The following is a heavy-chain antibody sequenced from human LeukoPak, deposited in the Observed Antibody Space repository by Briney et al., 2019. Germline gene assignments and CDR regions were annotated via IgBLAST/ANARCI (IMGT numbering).Heavy chain of an antibody. J-gene: IGHJ6*04. CDR2: IWYDGSNK. D-gene: IGHD2-21*02. V-gene: IGHV3-33*01. CDR3: AREGEDVVVTAIPYYYYYYGMDV. Sequence: SGRSLRLSCAAYGFTFSSYGMDWVRQAPGKGLEWVAVIWYDGSNKYYADSVKGRFTISRDNSKNTLYLQMNSLRAEDTAVYYCAREGEDVVVTAIPYYYYYYGMDVWGKGTTVTVSS. CDR1: GFTFSSYG.